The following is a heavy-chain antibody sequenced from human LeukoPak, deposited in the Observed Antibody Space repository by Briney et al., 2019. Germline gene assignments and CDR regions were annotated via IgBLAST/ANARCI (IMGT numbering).Heavy chain of an antibody. D-gene: IGHD3-22*01. CDR2: INSDGSST. CDR1: VFIFRSYW. Sequence: PGRSLSLSYAASVFIFRSYWMHWVRRAPGRGLVWVSGINSDGSSTSYADSVKGRFTIYRDNAKNTLYLQMKSVRAEDTAVYYCAITYYYDSSGYQGYFDYWGQGTLVIVSS. J-gene: IGHJ4*02. CDR3: AITYYYDSSGYQGYFDY. V-gene: IGHV3-74*01.